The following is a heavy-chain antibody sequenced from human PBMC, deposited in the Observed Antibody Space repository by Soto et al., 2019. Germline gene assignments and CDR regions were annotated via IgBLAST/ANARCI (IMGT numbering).Heavy chain of an antibody. Sequence: SVKVSCKASGGTFSSYAISWVRQAPGQGLEWMGGIIPIFGTANYAQKFQGRVTITADESTSTAYMELSSLRSEDTAVYYCARPLKGTVTTLYYYGMDVWGQGTTVTVSS. D-gene: IGHD4-17*01. CDR3: ARPLKGTVTTLYYYGMDV. J-gene: IGHJ6*02. CDR1: GGTFSSYA. V-gene: IGHV1-69*13. CDR2: IIPIFGTA.